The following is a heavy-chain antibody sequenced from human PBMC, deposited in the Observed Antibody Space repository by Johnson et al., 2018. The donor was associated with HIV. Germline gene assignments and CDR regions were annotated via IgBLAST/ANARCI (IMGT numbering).Heavy chain of an antibody. Sequence: QVQLVESGGGVVQPGRSLRLSCAASGFTFSSYAMHWVRQAPGKGLEWVAVISYDGSNKYYADSVKGRFTISRDNAKNSLYLQMNRLRAEDTALYYCARDLGPSRWLARDAFDIWGQGTMVTVSS. CDR1: GFTFSSYA. D-gene: IGHD6-19*01. CDR2: ISYDGSNK. CDR3: ARDLGPSRWLARDAFDI. V-gene: IGHV3-30-3*01. J-gene: IGHJ3*02.